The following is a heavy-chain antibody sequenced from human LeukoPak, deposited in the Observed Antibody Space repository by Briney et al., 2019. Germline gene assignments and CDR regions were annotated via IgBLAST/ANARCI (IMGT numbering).Heavy chain of an antibody. CDR3: ARGYCGGGSCYWGMAY. CDR1: GGTFSSYA. Sequence: SVKVSCKASGGTFSSYAISWVRQAPGQGLGWMGGIIPIFGTANYAQKFQGRVTITADESTSTAYMELSSLRSEDTAVYYCARGYCGGGSCYWGMAYWGQGTLVTVSS. D-gene: IGHD2-15*01. V-gene: IGHV1-69*01. J-gene: IGHJ4*02. CDR2: IIPIFGTA.